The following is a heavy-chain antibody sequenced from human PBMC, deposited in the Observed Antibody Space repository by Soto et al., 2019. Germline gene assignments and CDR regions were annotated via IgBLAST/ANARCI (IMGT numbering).Heavy chain of an antibody. Sequence: QVQLQQWGAGLLKPSETLSLTCAVYGGSFSGYYWSWIHQPPGKGLEWIGEINHSGSTNYNPSLKSRVTISVDTSKNQFSLKLSSVTAADTAVYYCARTRLHSSGWYIPGQYFDYWGQGTLVTVSS. D-gene: IGHD6-19*01. CDR3: ARTRLHSSGWYIPGQYFDY. V-gene: IGHV4-34*01. J-gene: IGHJ4*02. CDR1: GGSFSGYY. CDR2: INHSGST.